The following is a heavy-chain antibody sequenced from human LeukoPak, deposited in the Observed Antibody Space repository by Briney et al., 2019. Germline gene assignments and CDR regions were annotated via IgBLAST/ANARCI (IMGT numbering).Heavy chain of an antibody. CDR2: IDKSGGTT. J-gene: IGHJ6*04. CDR3: AKGVDV. CDR1: GFTFSSYA. Sequence: PGGSLRLSCAASGFTFSSYAMSWVRQAPGKGLEWVAFIDKSGGTTYYADSVKGRFTISRDNARNSLFLQMNSLRAEDTAVYYCAKGVDVWGKGTTVTVSS. V-gene: IGHV3-48*04.